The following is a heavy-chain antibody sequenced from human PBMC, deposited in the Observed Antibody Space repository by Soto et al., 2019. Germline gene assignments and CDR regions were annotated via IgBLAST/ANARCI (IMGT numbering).Heavy chain of an antibody. V-gene: IGHV3-64D*08. J-gene: IGHJ4*02. CDR2: ISSNGGST. Sequence: GGSLRLSCSASGFTFSSYAMHWVRQAPGKGLEYVSAISSNGGSTYYADSVKGRFTISRDNSKNTLYLQMSSLRAEDTAVYYCARTGPGGYFDYWGQGTLVTVSS. D-gene: IGHD1-1*01. CDR3: ARTGPGGYFDY. CDR1: GFTFSSYA.